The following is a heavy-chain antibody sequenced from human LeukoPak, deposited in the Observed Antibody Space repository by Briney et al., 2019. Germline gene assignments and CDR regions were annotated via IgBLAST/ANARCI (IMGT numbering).Heavy chain of an antibody. CDR3: ARGRSYFWGGYSSYFDY. CDR1: GGSFSGYY. D-gene: IGHD3-3*01. V-gene: IGHV4-34*01. CDR2: INHSGST. Sequence: SETLSLTCAVYGGSFSGYYWSWIRQPPGKGLEWIGEINHSGSTNYNPSLKSRVTISVDTSKNQFSLKLSSVTAADTAVYYCARGRSYFWGGYSSYFDYWGQGTLVTVSS. J-gene: IGHJ4*02.